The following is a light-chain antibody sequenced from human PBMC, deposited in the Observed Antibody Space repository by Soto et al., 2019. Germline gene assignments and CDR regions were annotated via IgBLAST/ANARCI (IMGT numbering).Light chain of an antibody. V-gene: IGLV2-11*01. CDR1: SSDVGGYNY. CDR3: CSYAGGYTFWV. J-gene: IGLJ3*02. CDR2: DVN. Sequence: QSALTQPRSVSGSPGQSVTISCTGTSSDVGGYNYVSWYQQHPGKAPKVMIYDVNKRPSGVPDRFSGSKSGNTASLTISGLQAEDEDDYHCCSYAGGYTFWVFGGGTKVTVL.